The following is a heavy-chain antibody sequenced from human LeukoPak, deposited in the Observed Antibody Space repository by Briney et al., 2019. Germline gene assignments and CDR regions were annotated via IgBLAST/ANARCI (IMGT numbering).Heavy chain of an antibody. D-gene: IGHD2-2*02. CDR3: ARDRLVNDCSSTSCYRWFDP. CDR1: GGSISSSY. Sequence: PSETLSLTCIVSGGSISSSYWSWIRQPAGKGLEWIGRIYTSGSPDYNPSLKSRVSMSVDTSKNEFSLRLSSVTAADTAVYYCARDRLVNDCSSTSCYRWFDPWGQGTLVIVSS. CDR2: IYTSGSP. J-gene: IGHJ5*02. V-gene: IGHV4-4*07.